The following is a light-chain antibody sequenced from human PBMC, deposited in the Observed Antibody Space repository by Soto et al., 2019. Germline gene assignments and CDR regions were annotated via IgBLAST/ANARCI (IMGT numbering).Light chain of an antibody. Sequence: QSVLTQSPSASASLGASVKLTGTLSSGHSSYAIAWHQQQPEKGPRYLMKLNSDGSHSKGDGIPDRFSGSSSGAERYLTISSLQSEDEADYYCQTWGTGIQVFGTGTKVTVL. V-gene: IGLV4-69*01. CDR2: LNSDGSH. J-gene: IGLJ1*01. CDR1: SGHSSYA. CDR3: QTWGTGIQV.